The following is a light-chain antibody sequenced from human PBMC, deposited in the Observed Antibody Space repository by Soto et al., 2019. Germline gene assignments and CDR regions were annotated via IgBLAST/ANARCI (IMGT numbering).Light chain of an antibody. Sequence: QSVLTQPPSVSAAPGQKVSISCSGSSSNIWGNSVSWYQQLPGTAPKLLIYDYNKRPSGIPHPFSCSKSCRSATLGITGLQTGDEADYYCGSWDSRLTAYVFRCGTTVPVL. J-gene: IGLJ1*01. CDR1: SSNIWGNS. CDR2: DYN. V-gene: IGLV1-51*01. CDR3: GSWDSRLTAYV.